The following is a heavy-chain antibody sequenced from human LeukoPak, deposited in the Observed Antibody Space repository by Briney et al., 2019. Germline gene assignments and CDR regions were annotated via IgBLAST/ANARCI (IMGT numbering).Heavy chain of an antibody. CDR2: VYATGTT. CDR3: ARVGSGGAWFDF. Sequence: SETLSLTCTVSSGSLTGYYWSWVRQPPGKGLEWIAYVYATGTTNYNPSLKTRATISMDTSKNQLSLTLTSVTAADTAVYYCARVGSGGAWFDFWGQGTLVSVSS. J-gene: IGHJ4*02. CDR1: SGSLTGYY. V-gene: IGHV4-59*01. D-gene: IGHD6-19*01.